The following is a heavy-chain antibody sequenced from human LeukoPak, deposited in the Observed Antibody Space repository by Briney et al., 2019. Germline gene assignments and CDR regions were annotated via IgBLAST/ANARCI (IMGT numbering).Heavy chain of an antibody. CDR2: IIPIFGTA. Sequence: ASVKVSCKASGGTFSSYAISWVRQAPGQGLEWMGGIIPIFGTANYAQKFQGRVTITADESTSTAYMELSSLRSEDTAVYYCAAGRRGWGYPYWGQGTLVTVSS. J-gene: IGHJ4*02. D-gene: IGHD3-16*02. CDR3: AAGRRGWGYPY. V-gene: IGHV1-69*13. CDR1: GGTFSSYA.